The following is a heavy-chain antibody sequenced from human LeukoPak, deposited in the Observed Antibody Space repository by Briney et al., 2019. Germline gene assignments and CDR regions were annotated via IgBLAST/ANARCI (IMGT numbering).Heavy chain of an antibody. J-gene: IGHJ5*02. CDR2: IYPGDSDT. V-gene: IGHV5-51*01. CDR1: GYSFTSYW. CDR3: ARSGTVTFNWFDP. D-gene: IGHD4-17*01. Sequence: GESLKISCKGSGYSFTSYWIGWVRQMPGKGLEWMGIIYPGDSDTRYSPSFQGQVTISADKSISTAYLQGSGLKASDTAMYYCARSGTVTFNWFDPWGQGTLVTVSS.